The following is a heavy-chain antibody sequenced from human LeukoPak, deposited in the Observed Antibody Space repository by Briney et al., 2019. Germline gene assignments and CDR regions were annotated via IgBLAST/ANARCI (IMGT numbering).Heavy chain of an antibody. CDR3: ARAGSGSYYYYMDV. J-gene: IGHJ6*03. Sequence: ASVKVSCRASGYTFTSYGISWVRQAPGQGLEWMGWISAYNGNTNYAQKLQGRVTMTTDTSTSTAYMELRSLRSDDTAVYYCARAGSGSYYYYMDVWGKGTTVTVSS. V-gene: IGHV1-18*01. CDR1: GYTFTSYG. CDR2: ISAYNGNT. D-gene: IGHD1-26*01.